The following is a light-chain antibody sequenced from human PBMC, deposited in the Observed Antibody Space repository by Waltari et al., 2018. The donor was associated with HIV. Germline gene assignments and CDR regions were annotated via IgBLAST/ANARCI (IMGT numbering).Light chain of an antibody. CDR3: AAWDDSLSGWV. V-gene: IGLV1-47*01. CDR2: KNT. CDR1: SSNIGINF. Sequence: QSVLTQPPSASGTPGQRVTISCSGSSSNIGINFVSWYQHLPGTAPKVLIYKNTQRPSGVPARFSGSKSATSASLAISGLRSEDEADYYCAAWDDSLSGWVFGGGTQLTVL. J-gene: IGLJ3*02.